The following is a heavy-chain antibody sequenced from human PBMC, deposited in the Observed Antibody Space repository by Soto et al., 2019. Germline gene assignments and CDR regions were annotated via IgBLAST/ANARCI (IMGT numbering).Heavy chain of an antibody. J-gene: IGHJ4*02. CDR3: ARAGASGSWPFDY. Sequence: GSLRLSCAASGFTFSGYSMSWVRQAPGKGLVWVSRINSDGSSTYYADSVKGRFTISRDNAKNTLYLQMNSLRAEDTAVYYCARAGASGSWPFDYWGQGTLVTVSS. D-gene: IGHD6-13*01. CDR2: INSDGSST. CDR1: GFTFSGYS. V-gene: IGHV3-74*01.